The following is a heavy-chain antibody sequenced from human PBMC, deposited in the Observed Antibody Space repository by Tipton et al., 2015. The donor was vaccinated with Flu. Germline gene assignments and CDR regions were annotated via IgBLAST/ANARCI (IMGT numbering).Heavy chain of an antibody. J-gene: IGHJ4*02. CDR3: ARDYCSGGICYPHY. CDR1: GDSISTGSHY. D-gene: IGHD2-15*01. V-gene: IGHV4-61*02. Sequence: TLSLTCNVSGDSISTGSHYWNWIRQPAGKGLEWIGRIYTSGSTTYNPSLKSRVTISVDTSKNQFPRRLNSVTATDTAMYYCARDYCSGGICYPHYWGQGTLLTVSS. CDR2: IYTSGST.